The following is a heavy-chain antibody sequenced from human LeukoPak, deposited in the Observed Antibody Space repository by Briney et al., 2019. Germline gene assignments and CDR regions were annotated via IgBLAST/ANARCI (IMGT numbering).Heavy chain of an antibody. D-gene: IGHD2-21*02. J-gene: IGHJ4*02. CDR3: ARGLGAVHCGGDCYSFDY. CDR1: GYTFTSYG. Sequence: ASVKVSCKASGYTFTSYGISWVRQAPGQGLEWMGWISAYNGNTNYAQKLQGRVTMTTDTSTSTAYMELRSLRSDDTAVYYCARGLGAVHCGGDCYSFDYWGQGTLVTVSS. V-gene: IGHV1-18*01. CDR2: ISAYNGNT.